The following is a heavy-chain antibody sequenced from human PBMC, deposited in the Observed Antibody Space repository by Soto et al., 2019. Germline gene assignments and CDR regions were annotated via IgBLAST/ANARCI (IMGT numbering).Heavy chain of an antibody. V-gene: IGHV1-18*01. CDR2: ISAYNGNT. CDR3: ATDNTPHCSSTSCYTGGYYYYGMDV. CDR1: GYTFTSYG. J-gene: IGHJ6*02. Sequence: QVQLVQSGAEVKKPGASVKVSCKASGYTFTSYGISWVRQAPGQGLEWMGWISAYNGNTNYAQKLQGRVTMTTDTSTSTAYMELRSLRSDDTVVYYCATDNTPHCSSTSCYTGGYYYYGMDVWGQGTTVTVSS. D-gene: IGHD2-2*02.